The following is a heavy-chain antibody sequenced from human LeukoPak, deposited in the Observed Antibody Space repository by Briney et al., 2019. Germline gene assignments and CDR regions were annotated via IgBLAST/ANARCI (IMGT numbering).Heavy chain of an antibody. CDR1: GGSFGGYY. D-gene: IGHD6-19*01. V-gene: IGHV4-34*01. Sequence: SETLSLTCAVYGGSFGGYYWSWIRQPPGKGLEWIGEINHSGSTNYNPSLKSRVTISVDTSKNQFSLKLSSVTAADTAVYYCARHEISRGWYVVDAFDIWGQGTMVTVSS. CDR2: INHSGST. J-gene: IGHJ3*02. CDR3: ARHEISRGWYVVDAFDI.